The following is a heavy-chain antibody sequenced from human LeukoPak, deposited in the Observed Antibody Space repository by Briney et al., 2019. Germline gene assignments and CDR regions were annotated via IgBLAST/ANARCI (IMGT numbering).Heavy chain of an antibody. CDR2: ISSSSSYI. CDR1: GFTFSSYS. Sequence: GGSLRLSCAASGFTFSSYSMNWVRQAPGKGLEWVSSISSSSSYIYYADSVKGRFTISRDNAKNSLYLQMNSLRAEDTAVYYCARLGPYYDSSGYGEYNWFDPWGQGTLVTVSS. D-gene: IGHD3-22*01. V-gene: IGHV3-21*01. J-gene: IGHJ5*02. CDR3: ARLGPYYDSSGYGEYNWFDP.